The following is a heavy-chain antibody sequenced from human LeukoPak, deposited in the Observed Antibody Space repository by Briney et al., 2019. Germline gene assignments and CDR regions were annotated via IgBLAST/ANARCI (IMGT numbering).Heavy chain of an antibody. CDR1: GFTFIGYG. CDR2: ISYDGSNK. D-gene: IGHD3-16*01. V-gene: IGHV3-30*18. J-gene: IGHJ6*04. Sequence: PGRSLRLAWAASGFTFIGYGMHLVRQAPGKGLELVSVISYDGSNKYYADSVKCLFTISRDNAKNTLYLQMNSLRAGDTAVYWCAKDGGISTGYYYGVAVWGKGTTVTVSS. CDR3: AKDGGISTGYYYGVAV.